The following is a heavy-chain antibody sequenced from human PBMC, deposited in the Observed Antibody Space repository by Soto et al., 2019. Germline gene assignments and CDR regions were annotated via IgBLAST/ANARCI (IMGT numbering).Heavy chain of an antibody. V-gene: IGHV3-21*01. CDR3: ASDPGLLWFGESYYYYYGMDV. Sequence: GRSVRLSCAASGFTFSSYSMNWVGQAPGKGLEWVSSISSSSSYIYYADSVKGRFTISRDNAKNSLYLQMNSLRAEDTAVYYCASDPGLLWFGESYYYYYGMDVCGQGTTVAVS. J-gene: IGHJ6*02. D-gene: IGHD3-10*01. CDR1: GFTFSSYS. CDR2: ISSSSSYI.